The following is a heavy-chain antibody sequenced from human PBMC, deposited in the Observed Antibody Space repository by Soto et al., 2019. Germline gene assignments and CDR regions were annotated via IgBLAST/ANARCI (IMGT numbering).Heavy chain of an antibody. D-gene: IGHD4-17*01. CDR2: VSGSSSYI. J-gene: IGHJ3*01. Sequence: EVQLTESGGGLVKPGGSLRLSCEGSGFNFRNFNMIWVRQAPGKGLEWVSSVSGSSSYIYYADSVKGRFTVSRDNANNLVFLQMNGLRPEDTAMYYCARDLRGHYGPWGQGTMVTLSS. CDR1: GFNFRNFN. V-gene: IGHV3-21*01. CDR3: ARDLRGHYGP.